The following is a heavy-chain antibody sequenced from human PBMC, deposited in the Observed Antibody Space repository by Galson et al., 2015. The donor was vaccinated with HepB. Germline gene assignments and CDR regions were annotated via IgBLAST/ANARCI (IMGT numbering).Heavy chain of an antibody. D-gene: IGHD3-10*01. CDR2: ISGSGGTT. J-gene: IGHJ4*02. CDR1: GFTFGSYA. Sequence: SLRLSCAASGFTFGSYAMSWVRQAPGKGLEWVSTISGSGGTTYYADSVKGRFTISRYNSKNTLYLQMNSLSAEDTATYYCAKEKGSGSYYGRDQFDYWGQGTLVTVSS. V-gene: IGHV3-23*01. CDR3: AKEKGSGSYYGRDQFDY.